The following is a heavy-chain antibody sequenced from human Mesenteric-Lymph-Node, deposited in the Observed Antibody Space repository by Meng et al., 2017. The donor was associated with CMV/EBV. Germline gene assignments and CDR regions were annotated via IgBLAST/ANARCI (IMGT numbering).Heavy chain of an antibody. CDR3: ARDLYYDSSGYFDY. CDR1: GFTFSTYW. Sequence: GGSLRLSCAASGFTFSTYWMHWVRQAPGKGLVWVARIDSDARRTNYADFVKGRFTISRDNAKNSLYLQMNSLRAEDTAVYYCARDLYYDSSGYFDYWGQGTLVTVSS. V-gene: IGHV3-74*01. J-gene: IGHJ4*02. CDR2: IDSDARRT. D-gene: IGHD3-22*01.